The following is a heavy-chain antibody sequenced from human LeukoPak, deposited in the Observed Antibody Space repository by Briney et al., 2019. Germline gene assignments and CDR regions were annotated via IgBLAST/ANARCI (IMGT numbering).Heavy chain of an antibody. CDR3: AKDLMGYYGSGSYYKGSGYYYYGMDV. CDR1: GFTFSSYG. V-gene: IGHV3-30*18. Sequence: TGGSLRLSCAASGFTFSSYGMHWVRQAPGKGLEWVAVISYDGSNKYYADSVKGRFTISRDNSKNTLYLQMNSLRAEDTAVYYCAKDLMGYYGSGSYYKGSGYYYYGMDVWGQGTTVTVSS. J-gene: IGHJ6*02. D-gene: IGHD3-10*01. CDR2: ISYDGSNK.